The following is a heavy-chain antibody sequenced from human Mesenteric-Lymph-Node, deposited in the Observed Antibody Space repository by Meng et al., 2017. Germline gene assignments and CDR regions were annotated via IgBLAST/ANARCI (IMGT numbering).Heavy chain of an antibody. J-gene: IGHJ6*02. CDR1: GFTVSSNY. CDR3: ARGDLYGSGSYYNVHYYYGMDV. D-gene: IGHD3-10*01. Sequence: GESLKISCAASGFTVSSNYMSWVRQAPGKGLEWVSVIYSGGLTYYAGAVKGRFTVSRDNSKNTLYLRMNSLRAEDTAVYYCARGDLYGSGSYYNVHYYYGMDVWGQGTTVTVSS. CDR2: IYSGGLT. V-gene: IGHV3-66*02.